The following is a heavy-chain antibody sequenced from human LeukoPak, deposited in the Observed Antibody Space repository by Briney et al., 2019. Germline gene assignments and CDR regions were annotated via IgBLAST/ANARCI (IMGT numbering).Heavy chain of an antibody. Sequence: GGSLRLSCAASGFTFSSYAMSWVRQAPGKGLEWVSAISGSGGSTYYADSVKGRFTISRDNAKNTLHLQMNSLRAEDTAVYYCVRDWGYDSSGYWQKYFDSWGQGTLVTVSS. J-gene: IGHJ4*02. CDR3: VRDWGYDSSGYWQKYFDS. V-gene: IGHV3-23*01. CDR1: GFTFSSYA. CDR2: ISGSGGST. D-gene: IGHD3-22*01.